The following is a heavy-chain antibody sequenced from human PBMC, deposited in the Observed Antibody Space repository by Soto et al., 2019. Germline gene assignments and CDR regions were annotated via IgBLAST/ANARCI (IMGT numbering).Heavy chain of an antibody. V-gene: IGHV3-7*01. D-gene: IGHD4-17*01. J-gene: IGHJ6*03. Sequence: PGGSLRLSCAASGFTFSSYWMSWVRQAPGKGLEWVANIKQDGSEKYYVDSVKGRFTISRDNAKNSLYLQMNSLRAEDTAVYYCARDPPSSTVTTLLEYYYYMDVWGKGTTVTVSS. CDR1: GFTFSSYW. CDR3: ARDPPSSTVTTLLEYYYYMDV. CDR2: IKQDGSEK.